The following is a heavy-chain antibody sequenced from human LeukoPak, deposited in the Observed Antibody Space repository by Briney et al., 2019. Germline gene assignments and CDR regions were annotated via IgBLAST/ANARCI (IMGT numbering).Heavy chain of an antibody. CDR2: IKEDGSEK. Sequence: GGSLRLSCAASGFTFSAHWMSWVRQAPGKGLEWVANIKEDGSEKYYVDSVRGRFTISRDNAKNSLYLQMNSLRAEDTAVYYCAKERKLLPFDCWGQGTLVTVSS. J-gene: IGHJ4*02. D-gene: IGHD4-23*01. V-gene: IGHV3-7*01. CDR3: AKERKLLPFDC. CDR1: GFTFSAHW.